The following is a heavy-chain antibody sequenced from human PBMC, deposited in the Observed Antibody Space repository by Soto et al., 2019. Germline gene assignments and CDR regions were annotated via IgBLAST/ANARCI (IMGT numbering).Heavy chain of an antibody. CDR1: GGSISSSSYY. J-gene: IGHJ4*02. CDR2: IYYSGST. D-gene: IGHD3-16*01. V-gene: IGHV4-39*01. CDR3: ARKAYSDGIDY. Sequence: SETLSLTCTVSGGSISSSSYYWGWIRQPPGKGLEWIGSIYYSGSTYYNPSLKSRVTISVDTSKNQFSLKPSSVTAADTAVYYCARKAYSDGIDYWGQGTLVTVSS.